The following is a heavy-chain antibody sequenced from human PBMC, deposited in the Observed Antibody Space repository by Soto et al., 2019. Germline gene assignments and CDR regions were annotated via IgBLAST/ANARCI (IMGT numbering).Heavy chain of an antibody. CDR2: ISTYNDKR. V-gene: IGHV1-18*01. CDR1: GYAFTTYG. CDR3: ARDFHCSGGRCYDCFDP. Sequence: QVQLVQSGAEVKKPGASVKVSCKASGYAFTTYGVSWVRQAPGQGLEWMGWISTYNDKRAYAQKFQGRVTMTTDTSTSTAYMELRRLRSDDTAVYYCARDFHCSGGRCYDCFDPWGQGTLVTVSS. J-gene: IGHJ5*02. D-gene: IGHD2-15*01.